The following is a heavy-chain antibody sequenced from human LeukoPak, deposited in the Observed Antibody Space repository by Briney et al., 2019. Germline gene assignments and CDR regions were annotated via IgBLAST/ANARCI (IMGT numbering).Heavy chain of an antibody. CDR3: ATVLSLDYGDYSLGLQ. D-gene: IGHD4-17*01. Sequence: GASVKVSCKVSGYTLTELSMHWVRQARGKGLEWMGGFDPEDGETIYAQKFQGRVTMTEDASTDTAYMELSSLRSEDTAVYYCATVLSLDYGDYSLGLQWGQGTLVTVSS. CDR1: GYTLTELS. V-gene: IGHV1-24*01. J-gene: IGHJ4*02. CDR2: FDPEDGET.